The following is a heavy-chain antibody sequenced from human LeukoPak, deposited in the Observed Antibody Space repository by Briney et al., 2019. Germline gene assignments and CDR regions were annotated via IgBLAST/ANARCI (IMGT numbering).Heavy chain of an antibody. CDR3: ARVRRYSGSENYYYYGMDV. CDR1: GGSISSGGYS. J-gene: IGHJ6*02. CDR2: IYHSGST. V-gene: IGHV4-30-2*01. Sequence: SQTLSLTCAVSGGSISSGGYSWSWIRQPPGKGLEWIGYIYHSGSTYYNPSLKSRVTISVDRSKNQFSLKLSSVTAADTAVYYCARVRRYSGSENYYYYGMDVWGQGTTVTFSS. D-gene: IGHD5-12*01.